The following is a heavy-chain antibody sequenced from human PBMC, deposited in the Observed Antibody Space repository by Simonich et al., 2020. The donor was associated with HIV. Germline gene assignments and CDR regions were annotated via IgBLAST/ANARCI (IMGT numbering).Heavy chain of an antibody. V-gene: IGHV4-34*01. CDR1: GGSFSGYY. CDR3: ARLTAGGLGEYFQH. Sequence: QVQLQQWGAGLLKPSETLSLTCAVYGGSFSGYYWSWIRQPPGKGLGWIGEINHMGSTNYNPSLKSRVTISVDTSKNQFSLKLSSVTAADTAVYYCARLTAGGLGEYFQHWGQGTLVTVSS. CDR2: INHMGST. J-gene: IGHJ1*01. D-gene: IGHD6-13*01.